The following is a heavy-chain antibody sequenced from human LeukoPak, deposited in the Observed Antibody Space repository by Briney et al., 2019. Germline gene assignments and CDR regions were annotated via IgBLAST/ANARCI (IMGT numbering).Heavy chain of an antibody. V-gene: IGHV3-48*03. CDR1: GFTFSSYE. Sequence: GGSLRLSCAASGFTFSSYEMNWVRQAPGKGLEWVSYISSSGSTIYYADSVKGRFTISRDNAKNSLYLQMYSLRAEDTAVYYCASEREYYDFWSGYYTPSHFDYWGQGTLVTVSS. CDR2: ISSSGSTI. CDR3: ASEREYYDFWSGYYTPSHFDY. D-gene: IGHD3-3*01. J-gene: IGHJ4*02.